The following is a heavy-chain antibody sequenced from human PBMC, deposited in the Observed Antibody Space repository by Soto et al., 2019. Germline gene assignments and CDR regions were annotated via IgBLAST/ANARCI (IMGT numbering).Heavy chain of an antibody. D-gene: IGHD3-3*01. V-gene: IGHV4-34*01. CDR2: INHSGST. CDR1: GGSFSGYY. CDR3: ARSGQGTIFGVVSWFDP. J-gene: IGHJ5*02. Sequence: SETLSLTCAVYGGSFSGYYWSWIRQPPGKGLEWIGEINHSGSTNYNPSLKSRVTISVDTSKNQFSLKLSSVTAADTAVYYCARSGQGTIFGVVSWFDPWGQGTLVTVSS.